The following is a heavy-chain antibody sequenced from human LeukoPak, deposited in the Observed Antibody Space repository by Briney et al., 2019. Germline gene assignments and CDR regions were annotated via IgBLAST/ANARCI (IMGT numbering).Heavy chain of an antibody. V-gene: IGHV3-48*01. CDR3: ARDMGGSCFDY. CDR2: ISSSSSTI. J-gene: IGHJ4*02. CDR1: GFTFSSYS. D-gene: IGHD1-26*01. Sequence: TGGSLRLSCAASGFTFSSYSMNWVRQAPGKGLEWVSYISSSSSTIYYADSVKGRFTISRDNAKNSLYLQMNSLRAEDTAVYYCARDMGGSCFDYWGQGTLVTVSS.